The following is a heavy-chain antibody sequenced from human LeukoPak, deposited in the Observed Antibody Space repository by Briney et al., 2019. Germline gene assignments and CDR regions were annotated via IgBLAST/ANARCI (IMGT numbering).Heavy chain of an antibody. CDR3: AKDRGYSGYEVDY. CDR1: GFTFRNHH. D-gene: IGHD5-12*01. V-gene: IGHV3-7*01. CDR2: IKADGTRD. J-gene: IGHJ4*02. Sequence: GGSLRLSCVASGFTFRNHHMTWVRQAPGKGLEWVAMIKADGTRDYYADSVKGRFTISRDDAKNSVHLQMNGLRVEDTAVYYCAKDRGYSGYEVDYWGQGTLVTVSS.